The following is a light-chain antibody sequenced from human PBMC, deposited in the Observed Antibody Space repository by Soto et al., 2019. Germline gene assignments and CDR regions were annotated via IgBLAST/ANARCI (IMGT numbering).Light chain of an antibody. CDR3: CSYAGSSTLYVV. J-gene: IGLJ2*01. CDR1: SSDVGSYDL. V-gene: IGLV2-23*02. Sequence: QSALTQPASVSGSPGQSITISCTGTSSDVGSYDLVSWYQQHPGKAPKLMIYEVNKRPSGLSNRFSGSKSGNTASLTISGLQAEDEAEYYCCSYAGSSTLYVVFGGGTKLTVL. CDR2: EVN.